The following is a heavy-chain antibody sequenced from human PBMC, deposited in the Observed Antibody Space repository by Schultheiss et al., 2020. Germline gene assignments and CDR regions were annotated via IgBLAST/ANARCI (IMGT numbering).Heavy chain of an antibody. CDR3: ARDIVPYCSSTSCYMIDY. CDR2: ISYDGSNK. D-gene: IGHD2-2*02. J-gene: IGHJ4*02. CDR1: GFTFSSYA. Sequence: GGSLRLSCAASGFTFSSYAMHWVRQAPGKGLEWVAVISYDGSNKYYADSVKGRFTISRDNSKNTLYLQMNSLRAEDTAVYYCARDIVPYCSSTSCYMIDYWGQGTLVTVSS. V-gene: IGHV3-30-3*01.